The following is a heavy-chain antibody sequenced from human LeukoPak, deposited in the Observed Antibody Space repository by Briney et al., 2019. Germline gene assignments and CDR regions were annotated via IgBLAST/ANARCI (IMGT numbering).Heavy chain of an antibody. V-gene: IGHV4-34*01. CDR1: GGSFSGYY. CDR2: INHSGST. J-gene: IGHJ4*02. D-gene: IGHD2-2*01. Sequence: SETLPLTCAVYGGSFSGYYWSWIRQPPGKGLEWIGEINHSGSTNYNPSLKSRVTISVDTSKNQFSLKLSSVTAADTAVYYCARHSRIVPAANAFFDYWGQGTLVTVSS. CDR3: ARHSRIVPAANAFFDY.